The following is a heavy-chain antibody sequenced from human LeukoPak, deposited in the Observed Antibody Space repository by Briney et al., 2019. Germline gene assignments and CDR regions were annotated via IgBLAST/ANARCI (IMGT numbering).Heavy chain of an antibody. D-gene: IGHD6-6*01. CDR3: AAGGYSSSSGEYYYYGMDV. Sequence: ASVKVSCKASGYTFTSYGISWVRQAPGQGLEWMGWINPNSGGTNYAQKFQGRVTMTRDTSISTAYMELSRLRSDDTAVYYCAAGGYSSSSGEYYYYGMDVWGQGTTVTVSS. CDR1: GYTFTSYG. V-gene: IGHV1-2*02. CDR2: INPNSGGT. J-gene: IGHJ6*02.